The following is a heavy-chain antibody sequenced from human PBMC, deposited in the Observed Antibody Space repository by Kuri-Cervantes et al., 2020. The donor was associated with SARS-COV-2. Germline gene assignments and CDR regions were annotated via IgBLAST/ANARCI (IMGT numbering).Heavy chain of an antibody. CDR3: ARETYSYGRQFDY. V-gene: IGHV3-9*01. Sequence: GGSLRLSCAASGFTFDDYAMHWVRQAPGKGLEWVSGISWNSGSKGYADSVKGRFTISRDNAKNSLYLQVNSLRAEDTAVYYCARETYSYGRQFDYWGQGALVTVSS. CDR2: ISWNSGSK. J-gene: IGHJ4*02. CDR1: GFTFDDYA. D-gene: IGHD5-18*01.